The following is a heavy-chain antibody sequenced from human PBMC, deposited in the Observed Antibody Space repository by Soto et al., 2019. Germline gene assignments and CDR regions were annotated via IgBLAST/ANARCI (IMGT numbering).Heavy chain of an antibody. J-gene: IGHJ4*02. V-gene: IGHV4-39*01. CDR2: IYYSGST. CDR1: CGSISSSSYY. D-gene: IGHD2-15*01. Sequence: SETPSLTRPVSCGSISSSSYYWGWVRQPPGEGVGGVGGIYYSGSTYYNPSLKSRVTISVDTSKNQFSLKLSSVTAADTAVYYCARMGGYCSGGSCPSPAGQRRAVDYWGQGTLVTVSS. CDR3: ARMGGYCSGGSCPSPAGQRRAVDY.